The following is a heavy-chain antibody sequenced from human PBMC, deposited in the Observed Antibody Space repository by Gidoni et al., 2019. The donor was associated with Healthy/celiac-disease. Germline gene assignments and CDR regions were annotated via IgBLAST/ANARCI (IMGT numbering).Heavy chain of an antibody. Sequence: EVQLVESGGGLVQPGGSLRLSCAASGFTFSSYSMNWARQAPGKGLEWVSYISSSSSTIYYADSVKGRFTISRDNAKNSLYLQMNSLRAEDTAVYYCARDGFYGSGSYYTTGDYYYMDVWGKGTTVTVSS. J-gene: IGHJ6*03. CDR1: GFTFSSYS. CDR3: ARDGFYGSGSYYTTGDYYYMDV. CDR2: ISSSSSTI. V-gene: IGHV3-48*01. D-gene: IGHD3-10*01.